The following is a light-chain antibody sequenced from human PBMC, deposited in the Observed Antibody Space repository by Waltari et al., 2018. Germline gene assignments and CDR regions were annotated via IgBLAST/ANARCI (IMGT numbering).Light chain of an antibody. CDR1: SSNIGSNA. Sequence: QSVLTQPPSASGTPRQGVTISCSGSSSNIGSNAVNWYQQLPGTAPKLLVNSNNQRPSGVPDRFSGSKSVTSASLAISGLQSEDEADYYCASWDDSLNGVVFGGWTKLTVL. CDR3: ASWDDSLNGVV. V-gene: IGLV1-44*01. CDR2: SNN. J-gene: IGLJ2*01.